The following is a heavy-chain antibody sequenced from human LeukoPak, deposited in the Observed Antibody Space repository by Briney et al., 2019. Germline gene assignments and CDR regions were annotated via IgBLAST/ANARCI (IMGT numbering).Heavy chain of an antibody. J-gene: IGHJ4*02. CDR2: INHSGST. Sequence: SETLSLTCAVYGGSFSGYYWSWIRQPPGKGLEWIGEINHSGSTNYNPSLKGRVTISVDTSKNQFSLKLSSVTAADTAVYYCATQGGYYDYWGQGTLVTVSS. CDR3: ATQGGYYDY. CDR1: GGSFSGYY. V-gene: IGHV4-34*01. D-gene: IGHD3-22*01.